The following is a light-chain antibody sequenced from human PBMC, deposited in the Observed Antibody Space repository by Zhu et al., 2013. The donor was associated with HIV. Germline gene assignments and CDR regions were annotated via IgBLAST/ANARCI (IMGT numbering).Light chain of an antibody. J-gene: IGKJ2*01. CDR1: QSVGTN. CDR2: GAS. Sequence: EIVMTQSPASMSVSAGERATFSCRASQSVGTNVAWYQQKPGQAPRLLVYGASTRATNIPDRFSGSGSGTDFTLIINSLRPEDSAVYYCQQYNQWPPYTFGQGTKLEIK. V-gene: IGKV3-15*01. CDR3: QQYNQWPPYT.